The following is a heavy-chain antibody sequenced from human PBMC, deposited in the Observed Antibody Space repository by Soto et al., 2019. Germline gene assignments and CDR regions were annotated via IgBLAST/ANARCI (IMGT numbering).Heavy chain of an antibody. CDR2: TYYKSKWYN. CDR1: GDSASSSGVT. CDR3: VRLIGNSWLDF. Sequence: SQXLSHTCAISGDSASSSGVTWNWIRQSPSRGLEWLGRTYYKSKWYNDYAESGKSRITINPDTSKNQFSLHLNYVTPEDTAVYYCVRLIGNSWLDFWGQGTLVTVSS. D-gene: IGHD1-26*01. J-gene: IGHJ5*01. V-gene: IGHV6-1*01.